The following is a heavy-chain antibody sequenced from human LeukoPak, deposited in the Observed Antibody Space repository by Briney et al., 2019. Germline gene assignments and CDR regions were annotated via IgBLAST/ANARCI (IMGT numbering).Heavy chain of an antibody. Sequence: PSETLSLTCTVSGGSISSYYLSWIRQPAGKGLEWIGRMFTSENINYNPSLKSRVTMSVDTSKNQFSLKLSSVTAADTAVYYCARDERGIAAAGAVWGQGTLVTVSS. V-gene: IGHV4-4*07. CDR2: MFTSENI. CDR1: GGSISSYY. D-gene: IGHD6-13*01. CDR3: ARDERGIAAAGAV. J-gene: IGHJ4*02.